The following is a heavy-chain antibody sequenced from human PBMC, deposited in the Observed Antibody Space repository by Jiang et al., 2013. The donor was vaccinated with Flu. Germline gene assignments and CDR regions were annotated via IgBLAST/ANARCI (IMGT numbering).Heavy chain of an antibody. V-gene: IGHV4-31*03. CDR2: LVTVGKS. J-gene: IGHJ3*02. D-gene: IGHD5-24*01. CDR1: GGSINSVGYY. CDR3: ARGGRGAVDI. Sequence: TCSVSGGSINSVGYYWSWIRQHQEGPGVDWLHLVTVGKSYSNPSLQSRAIITLDTSKNHFSLTLNSVTAADTAVYYCARGGRGAVDIWGQGTMVTVSS.